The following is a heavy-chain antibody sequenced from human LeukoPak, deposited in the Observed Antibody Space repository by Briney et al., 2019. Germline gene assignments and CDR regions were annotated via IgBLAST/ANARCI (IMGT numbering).Heavy chain of an antibody. CDR3: ARLGGSYSWDFDY. J-gene: IGHJ4*02. Sequence: SETLSLTCTVSGGSISSYYWSWIRQPAGKGLEWIGSIYYSGSTNYNPSLKSRVTISVDTSKNQFSLKLSSVTAADTAVYYCARLGGSYSWDFDYWGQGTLVTVSS. CDR2: IYYSGST. CDR1: GGSISSYY. D-gene: IGHD1-26*01. V-gene: IGHV4-59*08.